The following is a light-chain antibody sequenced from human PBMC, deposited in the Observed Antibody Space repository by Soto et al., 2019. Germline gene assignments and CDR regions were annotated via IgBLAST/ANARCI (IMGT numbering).Light chain of an antibody. V-gene: IGLV1-44*01. CDR1: SSNIGSNT. CDR3: AAWDDSLSGYV. Sequence: SVLTQPPSASGTPGQRVTISCSGSSSNIGSNTVNWYQQLPGTAPKLLIYSYNQRPSGVPDRFSDSKSGTSASLAISGLQSEDEADYYCAAWDDSLSGYVFGTGTKLTVL. CDR2: SYN. J-gene: IGLJ1*01.